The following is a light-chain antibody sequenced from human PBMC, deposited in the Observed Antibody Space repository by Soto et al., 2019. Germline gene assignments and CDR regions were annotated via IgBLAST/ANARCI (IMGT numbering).Light chain of an antibody. Sequence: EIVLTQSPGTLSLSPWERATLSCWASQSVSDSYLAWYQQKPGQAPRLLIYDASSRATGVPDRFSGRGSGTDFTLTISRLEPEDFAVYYCQQYGSSPGTFGQGTKLEIK. CDR1: QSVSDSY. J-gene: IGKJ2*01. CDR3: QQYGSSPGT. CDR2: DAS. V-gene: IGKV3-20*01.